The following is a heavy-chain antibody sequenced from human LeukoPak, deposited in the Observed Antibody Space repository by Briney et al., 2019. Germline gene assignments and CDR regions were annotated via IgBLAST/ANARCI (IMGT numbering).Heavy chain of an antibody. CDR2: IKKDGSEK. CDR3: ARAQGYFDY. Sequence: GGSLRLSCAASGFTFSSYWMSWVRQAPGKGLEWVANIKKDGSEKYYGDSVKGRFTISRDNAKNSLYLQMNSLRAENTAVYYCARAQGYFDYWGQGTLVTVSS. V-gene: IGHV3-7*03. CDR1: GFTFSSYW. J-gene: IGHJ4*02.